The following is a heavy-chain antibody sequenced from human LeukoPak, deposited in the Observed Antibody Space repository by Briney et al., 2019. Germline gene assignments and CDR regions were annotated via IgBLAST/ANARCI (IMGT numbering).Heavy chain of an antibody. CDR2: ISYDGSNP. CDR3: ATDLGGSGTYYKDLDY. D-gene: IGHD3-10*01. V-gene: IGHV3-30*03. Sequence: PGVSLRLSCAASGFTFSSYGMHWVRQAPGKGLEWVAVISYDGSNPYYADSLKGRFTISRDNSKNTLYLQMNSLRAEDTAVYYCATDLGGSGTYYKDLDYWGQGTLVSVSS. CDR1: GFTFSSYG. J-gene: IGHJ4*02.